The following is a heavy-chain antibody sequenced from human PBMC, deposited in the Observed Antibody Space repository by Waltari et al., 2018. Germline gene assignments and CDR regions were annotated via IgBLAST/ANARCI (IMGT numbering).Heavy chain of an antibody. D-gene: IGHD4-4*01. CDR2: IWSDGDDK. J-gene: IGHJ4*02. CDR1: GFIFNNYG. Sequence: QVQLVEYGGGVVQPGSSLRLSCAASGFIFNNYGIHWVRQAPGKGLEWVAVIWSDGDDKYYAESVKGRFTISRDNSKKTLHLQMNTLRVEDTAVYYCARDKGADTGTIDYWGQGTLVTVSS. V-gene: IGHV3-33*01. CDR3: ARDKGADTGTIDY.